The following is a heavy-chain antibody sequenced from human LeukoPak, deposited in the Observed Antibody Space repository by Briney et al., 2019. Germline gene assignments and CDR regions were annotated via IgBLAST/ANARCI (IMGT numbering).Heavy chain of an antibody. J-gene: IGHJ4*02. D-gene: IGHD6-19*01. CDR3: ARVSGISSGWYGDYFDY. Sequence: GGSLRLSCAASGFTFSSYWMSWVRQAPGKGLEWVANIKQDGSEKYYVDSVKGRFTISRDNAKNSLYLQMNSLRAEDTAVYYCARVSGISSGWYGDYFDYWGQGTLVTVSS. CDR2: IKQDGSEK. V-gene: IGHV3-7*01. CDR1: GFTFSSYW.